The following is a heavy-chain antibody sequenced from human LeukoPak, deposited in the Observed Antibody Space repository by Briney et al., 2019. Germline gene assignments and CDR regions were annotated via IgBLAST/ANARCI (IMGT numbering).Heavy chain of an antibody. Sequence: PGGSLRLSCAASGFTFDDYVMHWVRQAPAKGLEWVSGISWNSGSIGYADSVMGRFTISRDNAKNSLYLQMNSLRAEDTALYYCAKGLYSSSYSWFDPWGQGTLVTVSS. D-gene: IGHD6-6*01. J-gene: IGHJ5*02. V-gene: IGHV3-9*01. CDR3: AKGLYSSSYSWFDP. CDR2: ISWNSGSI. CDR1: GFTFDDYV.